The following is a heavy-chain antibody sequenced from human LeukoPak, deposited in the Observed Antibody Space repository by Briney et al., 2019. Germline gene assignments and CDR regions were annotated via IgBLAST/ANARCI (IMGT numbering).Heavy chain of an antibody. D-gene: IGHD6-19*01. CDR1: GFTFSSYA. J-gene: IGHJ5*01. CDR3: ARDSIGGRKPITS. CDR2: ISYDGSNK. V-gene: IGHV3-30*01. Sequence: GGSLRLSCAASGFTFSSYAMHWVRQAPGKGLEWVAVISYDGSNKYYADSVKGRFTISRDNSRNTLYLQMNSLRAEDTAVYYWARDSIGGRKPITSWARGPRATVPS.